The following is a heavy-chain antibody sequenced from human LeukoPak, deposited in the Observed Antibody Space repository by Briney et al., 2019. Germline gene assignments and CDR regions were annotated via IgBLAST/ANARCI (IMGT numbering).Heavy chain of an antibody. CDR1: GGSISTSNYY. J-gene: IGHJ4*02. CDR3: ARGYCSSTSCMWAY. V-gene: IGHV4-39*07. D-gene: IGHD2-2*01. CDR2: IFYSGST. Sequence: PSETLSLTCTVSGGSISTSNYYWGWIRQPPGKGLEWIGNIFYSGSTYYNPSLKSRVTISVDTSKNQFSLKLTSVTAADTAVYSCARGYCSSTSCMWAYWGQGTLVTVFS.